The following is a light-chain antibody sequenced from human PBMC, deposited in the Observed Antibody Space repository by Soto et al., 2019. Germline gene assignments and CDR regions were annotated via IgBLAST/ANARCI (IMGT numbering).Light chain of an antibody. CDR2: DTS. V-gene: IGKV3-11*01. J-gene: IGKJ5*01. Sequence: EIVLTQSPATLSLSPGERATLSCRASQSVGSFLAWYQQKPGQALRLLIYDTSIRATGIPARFSGSGSGTDFTLTISSLEPEDFAVYYCQQRNSWPPTFTFGQGTRLAIK. CDR1: QSVGSF. CDR3: QQRNSWPPTFT.